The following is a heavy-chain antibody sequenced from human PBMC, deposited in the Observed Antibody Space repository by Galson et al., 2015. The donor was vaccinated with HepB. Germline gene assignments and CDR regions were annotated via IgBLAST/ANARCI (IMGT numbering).Heavy chain of an antibody. Sequence: SLRLSCAASGFTFSSYAMHWVRQAPGKGLEWVAVISYDGSNKYYADSVKGRFTISRDNSKNTLYLQMNSLRAEDTAVYYCARDPPTTYDSSGYYPEYFQHWGQGTLVTVSS. CDR3: ARDPPTTYDSSGYYPEYFQH. D-gene: IGHD3-22*01. CDR1: GFTFSSYA. V-gene: IGHV3-30*04. CDR2: ISYDGSNK. J-gene: IGHJ1*01.